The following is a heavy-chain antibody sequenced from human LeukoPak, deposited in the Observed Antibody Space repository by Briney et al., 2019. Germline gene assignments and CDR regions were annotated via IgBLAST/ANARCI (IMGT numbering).Heavy chain of an antibody. J-gene: IGHJ3*02. CDR1: GFTFSSYA. Sequence: GGSLRLSCAASGFTFSSYAMSWVRQAPGKGLEWVSAISGSGGSTYHADSVKGRFTISRDNSKNALYLQMNSLRAEDTAVYYCAKDDSGSYYGAFDIWGQGTMVTVSS. CDR3: AKDDSGSYYGAFDI. CDR2: ISGSGGST. V-gene: IGHV3-23*01. D-gene: IGHD1-26*01.